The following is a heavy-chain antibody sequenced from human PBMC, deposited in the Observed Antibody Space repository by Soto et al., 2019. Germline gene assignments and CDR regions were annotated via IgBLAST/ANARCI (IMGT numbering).Heavy chain of an antibody. D-gene: IGHD6-19*01. Sequence: QVQLVESGGGVVQAGTSLTLSCAASGFNFLDYNMHWVRQAPGKGPAWIAAISYGGSNKAYSDSLQGRPISSRDNSRNTLSLQLSGLTVDDTAVYFCARELGWKQWPYNYGMAVWGQGTTVTVSS. J-gene: IGHJ6*02. CDR1: GFNFLDYN. CDR3: ARELGWKQWPYNYGMAV. V-gene: IGHV3-30*04. CDR2: ISYGGSNK.